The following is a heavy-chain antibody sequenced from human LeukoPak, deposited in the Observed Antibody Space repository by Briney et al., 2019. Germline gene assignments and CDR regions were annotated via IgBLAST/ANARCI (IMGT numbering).Heavy chain of an antibody. V-gene: IGHV4-34*01. D-gene: IGHD5-12*01. Sequence: PSETLPLTCAVYGGSFSDYSWTWIPAPPQKGMEWIGEIDHSGSTNYNPSLKSRVTISVDTSKEQFSLKLSSVTAADTAVYYCATRLPTDYWGQGTLVTVSS. CDR3: ATRLPTDY. CDR1: GGSFSDYS. CDR2: IDHSGST. J-gene: IGHJ4*02.